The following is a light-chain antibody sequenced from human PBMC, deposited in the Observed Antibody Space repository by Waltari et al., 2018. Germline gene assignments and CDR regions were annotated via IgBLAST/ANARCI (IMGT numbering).Light chain of an antibody. CDR1: QSVTRSY. Sequence: EVVLTQSPGTLSLSPGERATLSCRASQSVTRSYLAWYQQKNGQAPRLLIYGASSRATGIPDRFSGSGSGTDFTLTISTLEPEDFAVYYCQQYDNSPQTFGQGTKVAIK. CDR3: QQYDNSPQT. CDR2: GAS. V-gene: IGKV3-20*01. J-gene: IGKJ1*01.